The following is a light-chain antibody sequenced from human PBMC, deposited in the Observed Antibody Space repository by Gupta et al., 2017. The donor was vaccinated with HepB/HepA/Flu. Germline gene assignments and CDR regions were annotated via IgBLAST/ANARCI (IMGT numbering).Light chain of an antibody. CDR3: AAWDDSLSGRV. CDR1: SSNIGSNY. J-gene: IGLJ3*02. Sequence: QPVLTQPPSASGTPGQRVTIPCSGSSSNIGSNYVYWYQQLPGTAPKLLIYRNNQRPSGVPDRFSGSKSGTSASLAISGLRSEDEADYYCAAWDDSLSGRVFGGGTKLTVL. V-gene: IGLV1-47*01. CDR2: RNN.